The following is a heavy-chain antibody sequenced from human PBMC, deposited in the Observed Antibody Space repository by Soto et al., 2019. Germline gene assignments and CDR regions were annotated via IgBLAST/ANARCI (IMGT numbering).Heavy chain of an antibody. CDR3: ARGIQMWSQVYYGMDV. J-gene: IGHJ6*02. CDR2: IFHSGST. CDR1: GGSISSDSW. V-gene: IGHV4-4*02. Sequence: QVQLQESGPGVVKPSGTLSLTCGVSGGSISSDSWWAWVRQSPGRGLEWIGEIFHSGSTHYNPSLESRVTMSVDIVNNHFSLKLMSVTAADTAVYYCARGIQMWSQVYYGMDVWGQGTTVTVSS. D-gene: IGHD2-21*01.